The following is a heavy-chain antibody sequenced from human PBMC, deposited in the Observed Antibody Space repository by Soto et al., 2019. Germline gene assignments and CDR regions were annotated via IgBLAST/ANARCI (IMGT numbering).Heavy chain of an antibody. Sequence: QITVKESGLTLVKPTQTLTLTCTFSGISLSTNGMGVGWIRQSPGKALEWLALVYWDDDKRYSPSLRSRLTITRDHSKNQVALTMTIMDPVDTATDFCARLTRGVYDSGRLWENFDYWGQGTRVTVSS. CDR2: VYWDDDK. D-gene: IGHD5-12*01. CDR3: ARLTRGVYDSGRLWENFDY. CDR1: GISLSTNGMG. V-gene: IGHV2-5*02. J-gene: IGHJ4*02.